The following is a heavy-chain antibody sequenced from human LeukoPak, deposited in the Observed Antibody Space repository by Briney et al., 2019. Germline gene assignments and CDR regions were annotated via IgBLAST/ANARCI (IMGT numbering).Heavy chain of an antibody. J-gene: IGHJ4*02. V-gene: IGHV4-31*02. CDR3: ARAGLYGSGSYYFDY. CDR1: GXSISSGGYY. Sequence: PSETLSLTWTVSGXSISSGGYYWSWIRQHPGKGLECIWYIYYSGSTYYNPSLKSRVTISVDTSKNQFSLKLSSVTAADTAVYYCARAGLYGSGSYYFDYWGQGTLVTVSS. CDR2: IYYSGST. D-gene: IGHD3-10*01.